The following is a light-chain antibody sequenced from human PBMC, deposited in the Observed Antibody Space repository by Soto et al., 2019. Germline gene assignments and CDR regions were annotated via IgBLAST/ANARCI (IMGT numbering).Light chain of an antibody. V-gene: IGKV1-33*01. CDR3: QQYDNIPPYT. CDR2: DAS. CDR1: RDIRDF. J-gene: IGKJ2*01. Sequence: DIQMTQSPSSLSASVGDRVTITCQASRDIRDFSNWYQQKPGKAPKLLIYDASNLAEGVPPRFSGSGSGTDFTFSISSLQPEDFATYYCQQYDNIPPYTFGQGTKVDIK.